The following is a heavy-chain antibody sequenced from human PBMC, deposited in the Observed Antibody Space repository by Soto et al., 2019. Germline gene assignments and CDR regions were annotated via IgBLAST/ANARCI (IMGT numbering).Heavy chain of an antibody. V-gene: IGHV3-74*01. J-gene: IGHJ6*02. CDR1: GFTFSSYW. D-gene: IGHD2-15*01. CDR2: INSDGTTT. CDR3: THCSGESCHGGYFGMDV. Sequence: PGRSLILSCEGSGFTFSSYWMHWVHQNTGKGLVWVSRINSDGTTTAYADSVKGRFTISRDNSKNTLYLQMSSLRAEDTAVYYCTHCSGESCHGGYFGMDVCGQGTTVTLSS.